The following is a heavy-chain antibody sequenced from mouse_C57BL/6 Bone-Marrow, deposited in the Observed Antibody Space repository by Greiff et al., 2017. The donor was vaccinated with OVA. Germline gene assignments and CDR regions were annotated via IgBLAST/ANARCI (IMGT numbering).Heavy chain of an antibody. CDR2: NYPGNGDT. Sequence: AGAELVRPWASVVMSCKASGYTFTCYNMPWLKQTPRQGLVWIGANYPGNGDTFYNQKIKGKATLTVDKSSSTAYMKLSSLTSEASAVYCCAREGVLLLPGWAYWGQGTLVTVSA. CDR1: GYTFTCYN. V-gene: IGHV1-12*01. J-gene: IGHJ3*01. D-gene: IGHD1-1*01. CDR3: AREGVLLLPGWAY.